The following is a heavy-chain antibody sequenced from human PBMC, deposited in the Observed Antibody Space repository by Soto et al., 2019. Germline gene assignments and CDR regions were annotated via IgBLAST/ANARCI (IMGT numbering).Heavy chain of an antibody. CDR2: IHWNDDK. Sequence: SGPTLVNPTQTLTLTCIFSGFSLVGYGVRVICFRQPPGDTLEWLALIHWNDDKRYSPYLKSRLTITKDTSKNQVVLTLTNLDPLDTGTYFCAHTKDSSGFLTSWGQGILVTVSS. CDR3: AHTKDSSGFLTS. D-gene: IGHD3-22*01. J-gene: IGHJ5*02. CDR1: GFSLVGYGVR. V-gene: IGHV2-5*01.